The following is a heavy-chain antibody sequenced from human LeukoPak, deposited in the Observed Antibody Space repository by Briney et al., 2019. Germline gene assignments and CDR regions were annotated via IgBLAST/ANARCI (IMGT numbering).Heavy chain of an antibody. CDR1: GFIFSEYY. D-gene: IGHD6-13*01. CDR2: IKGTGLTT. V-gene: IGHV3-11*04. Sequence: PGGSLRLSCSASGFIFSEYYMTWIRQAPGKGLEWVSTIKGTGLTTYYADSVKGRFTISRDNAKNSLYLQMNSLRAEDTAVYYCARVHSSSWFNYYYMDVWGKGTTVTVSS. CDR3: ARVHSSSWFNYYYMDV. J-gene: IGHJ6*03.